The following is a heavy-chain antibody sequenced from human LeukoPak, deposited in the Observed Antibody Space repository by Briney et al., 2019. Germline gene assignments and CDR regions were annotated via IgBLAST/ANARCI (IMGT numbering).Heavy chain of an antibody. CDR1: GGTFSSYA. CDR2: IIPILGIA. CDR3: ARDHVSSGYYQNFDY. Sequence: GASVKVSCKASGGTFSSYAISWVRQAPGQGLEWMGRIIPILGIANNAQKFQGRVTITADKSTSTAYMELSSLRSEDTAVYYCARDHVSSGYYQNFDYWGQGTLVTVSS. V-gene: IGHV1-69*04. J-gene: IGHJ4*02. D-gene: IGHD3-22*01.